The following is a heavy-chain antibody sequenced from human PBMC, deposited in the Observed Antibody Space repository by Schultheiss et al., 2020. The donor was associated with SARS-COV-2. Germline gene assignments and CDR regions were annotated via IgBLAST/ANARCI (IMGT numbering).Heavy chain of an antibody. CDR1: GGSISSGGYY. V-gene: IGHV4-31*03. CDR2: IYYSGST. D-gene: IGHD2-15*01. CDR3: ARDSDCSGGSCSDYGMDV. Sequence: SQTLSLTCTVSGGSISSGGYYWSWIRQHPGKGLEWIGYIYYSGSTYYNPSLKSRVTISVDTSKNQFSLKLSSVTAADTAVYYCARDSDCSGGSCSDYGMDVWGQGTTVTVSS. J-gene: IGHJ6*02.